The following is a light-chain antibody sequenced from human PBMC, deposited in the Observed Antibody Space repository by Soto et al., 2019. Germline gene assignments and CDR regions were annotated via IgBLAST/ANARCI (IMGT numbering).Light chain of an antibody. J-gene: IGKJ1*01. CDR1: QSVSSTY. CDR2: GAS. V-gene: IGKV3-20*01. Sequence: EIVLTQSPGTLSLSPWERATLSCRASQSVSSTYLAWFQQKPGQAPRLLIYGASSRATGIPDRFSGSGSGTDFTLTISRLEPEDFAVYYCQQYGISPPWTFGQGTKVEIK. CDR3: QQYGISPPWT.